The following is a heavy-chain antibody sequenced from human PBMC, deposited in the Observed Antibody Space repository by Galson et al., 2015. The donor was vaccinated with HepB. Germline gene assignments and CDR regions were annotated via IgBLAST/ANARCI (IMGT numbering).Heavy chain of an antibody. CDR3: AKEASGDDAFDI. CDR2: ISGSGGST. CDR1: GFTLSSYG. J-gene: IGHJ3*02. V-gene: IGHV3-23*01. D-gene: IGHD3-10*01. Sequence: SLRLSCAASGFTLSSYGMHWVRQAPGKGLEWVSAISGSGGSTYYADSVKGRFTISRDNSKNTLYLQMNSLRAEDTAVYYCAKEASGDDAFDIRGQGTMVTVSS.